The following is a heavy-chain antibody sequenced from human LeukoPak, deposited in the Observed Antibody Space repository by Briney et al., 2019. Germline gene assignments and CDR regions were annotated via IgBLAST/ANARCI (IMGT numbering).Heavy chain of an antibody. CDR1: GGSISSGSYY. Sequence: KTSQTLSLTCTVSGGSISSGSYYWSWIRQPAGKGLEWIGYIYYSGSTNYNPSLKSRVTISVDTSRNQFSLKLSSVTAADTAVYYCASSSSWPVDWFDPWGQGTLVTVSS. D-gene: IGHD6-13*01. CDR2: IYYSGST. V-gene: IGHV4-61*10. J-gene: IGHJ5*02. CDR3: ASSSSWPVDWFDP.